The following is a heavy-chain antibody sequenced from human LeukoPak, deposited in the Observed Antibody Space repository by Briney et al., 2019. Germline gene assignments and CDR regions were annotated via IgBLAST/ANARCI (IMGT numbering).Heavy chain of an antibody. CDR3: ARHYYGSGTYYHFDS. Sequence: ASVKVSCKTSGYTFASYGVSWVRQAPGQGLEGMAWISPYNGNTNYAQKLQGRVTLTTDTSTSTAYMELRSLRSDDTAVYYCARHYYGSGTYYHFDSWGQGTLVTVSS. V-gene: IGHV1-18*01. CDR2: ISPYNGNT. CDR1: GYTFASYG. D-gene: IGHD3-10*01. J-gene: IGHJ4*02.